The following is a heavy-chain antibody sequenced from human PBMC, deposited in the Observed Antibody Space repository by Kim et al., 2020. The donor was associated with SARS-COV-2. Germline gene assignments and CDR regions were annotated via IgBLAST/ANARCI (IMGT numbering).Heavy chain of an antibody. CDR2: IYYSGST. D-gene: IGHD6-19*01. CDR3: ARAQWRRGHHDY. J-gene: IGHJ4*02. Sequence: SETLSLTCTVSGGSISSGDYYWSWIRQPPGTGLEWIGYIYYSGSTYYNPSLKSRVTISVDTSKNQFSLKLSSVTAADTAVFYCARAQWRRGHHDYWGQGTLVTVSA. CDR1: GGSISSGDYY. V-gene: IGHV4-30-4*01.